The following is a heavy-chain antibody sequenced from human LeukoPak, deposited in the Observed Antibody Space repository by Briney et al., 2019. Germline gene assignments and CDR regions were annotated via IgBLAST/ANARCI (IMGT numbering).Heavy chain of an antibody. J-gene: IGHJ4*02. V-gene: IGHV3-53*01. CDR1: GFTVSSIY. CDR2: IYSGGST. CDR3: ARAPYSSSWYVGY. Sequence: GGSLRLSCAASGFTVSSIYMSWVRQAPGKGLEWVSVIYSGGSTYYADSVEGRFTISRDDAKNTLYLQMNSLRAEDTAVYYCARAPYSSSWYVGYWGQGTLVTVSS. D-gene: IGHD6-13*01.